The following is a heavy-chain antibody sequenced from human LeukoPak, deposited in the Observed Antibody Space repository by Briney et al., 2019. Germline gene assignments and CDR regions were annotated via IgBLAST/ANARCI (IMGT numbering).Heavy chain of an antibody. V-gene: IGHV1-46*01. CDR1: GYTFTSFY. CDR2: INPSGGST. CDR3: AKLREGTRSFDY. D-gene: IGHD1-1*01. Sequence: ASVKVSCKASGYTFTSFYIHWVRQAPGQGLDWMAMINPSGGSTSYAQKFQGRVTVTRDTSTNTVHMELSSLRSEDTAVYYCAKLREGTRSFDYWGQGTLVTVSS. J-gene: IGHJ4*02.